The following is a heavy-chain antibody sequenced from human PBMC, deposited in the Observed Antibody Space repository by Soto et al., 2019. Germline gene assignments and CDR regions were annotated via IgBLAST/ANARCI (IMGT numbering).Heavy chain of an antibody. D-gene: IGHD6-6*01. J-gene: IGHJ6*02. CDR1: GFTFSDYA. CDR3: ARESPLPIPSGRPYAYYGIDV. Sequence: QVHLVESGGGVVQPGRSLRLSCAASGFTFSDYAFHWVRQAPGKGLEWVSIISDDGNKKYYADSMKGRFTLSRDNSKNTLYLQLNSVRAEDTAVYYCARESPLPIPSGRPYAYYGIDVWGQGTTVTVSS. CDR2: ISDDGNKK. V-gene: IGHV3-30-3*01.